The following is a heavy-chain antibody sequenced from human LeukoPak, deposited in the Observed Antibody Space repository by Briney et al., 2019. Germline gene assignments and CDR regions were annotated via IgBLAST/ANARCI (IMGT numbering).Heavy chain of an antibody. V-gene: IGHV4-38-2*01. Sequence: PSETLSLTCAVSGYSIRSGFYRGWIRQPPGKGLEWIGSIQHSGSTFYNPSLRSRVTISVDTSKNQFSLKMTSVTAADTAVYYCARGPPRFVSYWGQGTLVTVSS. J-gene: IGHJ4*02. D-gene: IGHD5-24*01. CDR2: IQHSGST. CDR3: ARGPPRFVSY. CDR1: GYSIRSGFY.